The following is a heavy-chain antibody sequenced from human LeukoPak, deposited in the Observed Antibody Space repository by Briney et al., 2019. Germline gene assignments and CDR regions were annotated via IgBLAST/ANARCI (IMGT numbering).Heavy chain of an antibody. CDR2: IHPNGGVK. J-gene: IGHJ6*02. CDR3: VRADGSRAAVYYYYRLDV. D-gene: IGHD2-15*01. V-gene: IGHV3-7*04. Sequence: GGPLSLSWQAPGPRLGSGWRSWVRKAPGKGLEWVANIHPNGGVKNYVDSVKGRFGISRDNAKNSLYLQMDSLRAEDTAVYYCVRADGSRAAVYYYYRLDVWGQGNTVTVSS. CDR1: GPRLGSGW.